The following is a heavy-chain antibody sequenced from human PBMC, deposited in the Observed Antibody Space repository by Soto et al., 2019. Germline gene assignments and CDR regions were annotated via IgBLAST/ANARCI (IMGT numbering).Heavy chain of an antibody. V-gene: IGHV3-72*01. CDR2: SRDKAQGYST. D-gene: IGHD3-22*01. CDR1: GFTFSDNC. J-gene: IGHJ4*02. Sequence: GGSLRLSCTVSGFTFSDNCIDWVRQAPGKGLEWVGRSRDKAQGYSTIYAASVKGRFTTSRDESKSSVYLQMNSLKTEDTAIYYCVRTTYFSDSSVYTRFFDYWGQGTLVTVSS. CDR3: VRTTYFSDSSVYTRFFDY.